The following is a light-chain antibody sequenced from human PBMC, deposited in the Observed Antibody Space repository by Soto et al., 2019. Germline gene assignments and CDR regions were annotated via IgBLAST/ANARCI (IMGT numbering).Light chain of an antibody. Sequence: QSALTQPASVSGSPGQSITISCTGTSSDVGGYSYVSWYQQHQGKTPKLMIYEVSNRPSGVSHRFSGSKAGNTASLTISGLQTEDEADYYCSSFSSITREVFGGGTKVTVL. CDR3: SSFSSITREV. CDR1: SSDVGGYSY. V-gene: IGLV2-14*01. CDR2: EVS. J-gene: IGLJ2*01.